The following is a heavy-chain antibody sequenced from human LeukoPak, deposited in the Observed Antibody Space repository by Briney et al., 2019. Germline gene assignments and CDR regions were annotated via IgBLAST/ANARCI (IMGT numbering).Heavy chain of an antibody. J-gene: IGHJ4*02. D-gene: IGHD2-21*02. CDR2: ISSSGSDI. Sequence: GGSLRLSCAASGFTFSNYEMHWVRQAPGKGLEWVSYISSSGSDIYYADSVKGRFTISRDNAKNSLYLHMNSLRAEDTAVYYCAKDFVVVPGNVNYFDYWGQGTLVTVSS. V-gene: IGHV3-48*03. CDR1: GFTFSNYE. CDR3: AKDFVVVPGNVNYFDY.